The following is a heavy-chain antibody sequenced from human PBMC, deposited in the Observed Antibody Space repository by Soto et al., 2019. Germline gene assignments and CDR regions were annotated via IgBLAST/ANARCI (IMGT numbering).Heavy chain of an antibody. D-gene: IGHD6-13*01. J-gene: IGHJ5*02. CDR1: GFTFSTSG. CDR3: SKDWGSSGWYNWFDP. Sequence: QVQLVESGGGVVQSGRSLRLSCAASGFTFSTSGMHWIRQAPGKWLEWVAMISHDGGATYYVDSVKGRFTISRDTDKNTLHLPMDSLRPEDTATYYCSKDWGSSGWYNWFDPWGQGTLVTVSS. CDR2: ISHDGGAT. V-gene: IGHV3-30*18.